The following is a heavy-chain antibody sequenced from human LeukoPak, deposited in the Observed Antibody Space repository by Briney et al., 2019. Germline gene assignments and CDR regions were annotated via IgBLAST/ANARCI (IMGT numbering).Heavy chain of an antibody. Sequence: PGGSLRLSCAGSGFTFSSYAMAWVRQTPEKGLEWVAIISSSDGGTYHIDSVKGRFTISRDNSKNMLNLQMNSLRAEDTAVYYCAKDRTVGASYWYFDLWGRGTLVTVSS. V-gene: IGHV3-23*01. CDR1: GFTFSSYA. D-gene: IGHD1-26*01. J-gene: IGHJ2*01. CDR2: ISSSDGGT. CDR3: AKDRTVGASYWYFDL.